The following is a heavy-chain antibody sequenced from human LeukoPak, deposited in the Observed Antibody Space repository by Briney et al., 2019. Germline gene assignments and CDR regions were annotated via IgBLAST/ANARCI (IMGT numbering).Heavy chain of an antibody. CDR2: ISYDGSNK. V-gene: IGHV3-30-3*01. CDR1: GFTFSSYA. D-gene: IGHD3-22*01. J-gene: IGHJ4*02. CDR3: ARDFGDSSGYYYDY. Sequence: GGSLRLSCAASGFTFSSYAMHWVRQAPGKGLEWVAVISYDGSNKYYADSVKGRFTISRDNSKNTLYLRMNSLRAEDTAVYYCARDFGDSSGYYYDYWGQGTLVTVSS.